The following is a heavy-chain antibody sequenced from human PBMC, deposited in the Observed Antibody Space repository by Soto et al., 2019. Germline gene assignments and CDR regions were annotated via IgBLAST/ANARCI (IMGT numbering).Heavy chain of an antibody. D-gene: IGHD3-16*01. V-gene: IGHV4-61*01. Sequence: SETLSLTCTVSGGAVSSGTYYLGGIRQPPGKALEWIGYISNTGSASYNPSLKSRVTISVDSSRNQFSLKLSSVTAADTAVYYCARGSDYAGVFDYWGQGALVTVSS. J-gene: IGHJ4*02. CDR3: ARGSDYAGVFDY. CDR1: GGAVSSGTYY. CDR2: ISNTGSA.